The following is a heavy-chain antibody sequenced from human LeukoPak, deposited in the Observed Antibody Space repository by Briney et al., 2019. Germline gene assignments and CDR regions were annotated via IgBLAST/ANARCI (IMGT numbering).Heavy chain of an antibody. CDR3: AEDQQLQPFHY. CDR1: GFTFGDYA. Sequence: GGSLRLSCTASGFTFGDYAMSWFRQAPGKGLEWVAFIQYDGSDEHYADSVKGRFTISRDNSKNTLFLQMNSLRAEDTAMYYCAEDQQLQPFHYWGQGTLVTVSS. V-gene: IGHV3-30*02. J-gene: IGHJ4*02. CDR2: IQYDGSDE. D-gene: IGHD1-1*01.